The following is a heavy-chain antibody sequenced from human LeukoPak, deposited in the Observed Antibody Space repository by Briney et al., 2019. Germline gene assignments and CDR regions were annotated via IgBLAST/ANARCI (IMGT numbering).Heavy chain of an antibody. Sequence: TGGSLRLSCAASGFTFSTYAMSWVRQAPGKGLEWVSAISGSGGSTYYADSVKGRFTISRDNSKNTLYLQMNSLRAEDTAVYYCAKDPGGYSYGPQLDYWGQGTLVTVSS. CDR2: ISGSGGST. J-gene: IGHJ4*02. V-gene: IGHV3-23*01. CDR1: GFTFSTYA. CDR3: AKDPGGYSYGPQLDY. D-gene: IGHD5-18*01.